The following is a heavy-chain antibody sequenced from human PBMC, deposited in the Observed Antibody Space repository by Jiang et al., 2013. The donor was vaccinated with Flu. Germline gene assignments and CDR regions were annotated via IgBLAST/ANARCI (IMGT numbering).Heavy chain of an antibody. J-gene: IGHJ4*02. V-gene: IGHV1-69*04. Sequence: SCKAFWRHLQQLCYQLGATGPSDKGVEWMGRIIPILGIANYAQKFQGRVTITADKSTSTAYMELSSLRSEDTAVYYCAREPGIAAAGPFYWGQGTLVTVSS. D-gene: IGHD6-13*01. CDR1: RHLQQLC. CDR3: AREPGIAAAGPFY. CDR2: IIPILGIA.